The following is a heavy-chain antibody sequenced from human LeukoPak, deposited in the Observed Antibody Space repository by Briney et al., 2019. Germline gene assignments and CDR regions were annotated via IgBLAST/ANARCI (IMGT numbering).Heavy chain of an antibody. CDR1: GFTFSSYG. CDR3: ARGPDCSGGSCYSPQLDY. Sequence: GSLRLSCAASGFTFSSYGMHWVRQAPGKGLEWIGEINHSGSTNYNPSLESRVTISVDTSKNQFSLKLNSVTAADTAMYYCARGPDCSGGSCYSPQLDYWGQGTLVTVSS. D-gene: IGHD2-15*01. CDR2: INHSGST. J-gene: IGHJ4*02. V-gene: IGHV4-34*01.